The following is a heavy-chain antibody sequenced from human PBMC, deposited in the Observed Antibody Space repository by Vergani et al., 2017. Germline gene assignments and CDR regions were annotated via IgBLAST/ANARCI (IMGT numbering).Heavy chain of an antibody. CDR1: GFTFSSYW. J-gene: IGHJ3*02. CDR3: AREKDYYDSSGYYNDAFDI. Sequence: EVQLVESGGGLVQPGGSLRLSCAASGFTFSSYWMSWVRQAPGKGLEWVANIKQDGSEKYYVDSVKGRFTISRDNAKNSLYLQMNSLRAEDTAVYYCAREKDYYDSSGYYNDAFDIWGQGTMVTVSS. CDR2: IKQDGSEK. V-gene: IGHV3-7*01. D-gene: IGHD3-22*01.